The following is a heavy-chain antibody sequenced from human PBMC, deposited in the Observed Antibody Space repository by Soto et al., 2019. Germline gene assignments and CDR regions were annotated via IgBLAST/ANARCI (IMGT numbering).Heavy chain of an antibody. Sequence: EVQVVESGGGLVQPGGSLRLSCSFTFSMYSMNWVRQAPGKGLGWVASISSGGSYIKYADSVKGRFTISSDNAKNSVSLQMNRLRVDETAVYFCTRDQGGSYDSWFDPWGQGTLVTVSS. V-gene: IGHV3-21*01. CDR1: FTFSMYS. CDR3: TRDQGGSYDSWFDP. CDR2: ISSGGSYI. J-gene: IGHJ5*02. D-gene: IGHD1-26*01.